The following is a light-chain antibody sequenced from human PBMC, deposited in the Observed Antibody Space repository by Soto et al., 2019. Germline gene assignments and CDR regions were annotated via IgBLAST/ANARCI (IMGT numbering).Light chain of an antibody. Sequence: IEMALSPAPLSLAPGERVTLSCRASESVSTNLAWYQQKAGQAPRLLIHGASTRATGIPARFSGCGSGTDFTLTISSLESEDFAVYYCQQRSNWSWTFGQGTKVDI. CDR2: GAS. J-gene: IGKJ1*01. CDR3: QQRSNWSWT. CDR1: ESVSTN. V-gene: IGKV3D-15*01.